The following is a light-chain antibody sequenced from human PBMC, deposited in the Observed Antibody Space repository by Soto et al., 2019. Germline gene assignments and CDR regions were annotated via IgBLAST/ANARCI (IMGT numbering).Light chain of an antibody. V-gene: IGKV4-1*01. CDR3: QQYYTTPYT. Sequence: DIVMTQSPDSLAVSLGERATINCKSSQSALYSSNNKNYLAWYQQKPGQPPKLLMYWASTRESGVPDRFSGSGSGTDFTLTISSLQAEDVAVYYCQQYYTTPYTFGQGTKLEI. J-gene: IGKJ2*01. CDR2: WAS. CDR1: QSALYSSNNKNY.